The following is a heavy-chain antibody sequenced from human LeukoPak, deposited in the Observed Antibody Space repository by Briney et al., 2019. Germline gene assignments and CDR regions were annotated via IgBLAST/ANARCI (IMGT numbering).Heavy chain of an antibody. J-gene: IGHJ1*01. Sequence: GASVKVSCTASGGTFSSHAISWVRQAPGQGLEWMGGIIPIFGTAKYAQKFQGRVTITADESTSTAYMEPSSLRSEDTAVYYCARDSSEFRSLIPHWGQGTLVTVSS. CDR3: ARDSSEFRSLIPH. CDR2: IIPIFGTA. D-gene: IGHD2-21*01. CDR1: GGTFSSHA. V-gene: IGHV1-69*13.